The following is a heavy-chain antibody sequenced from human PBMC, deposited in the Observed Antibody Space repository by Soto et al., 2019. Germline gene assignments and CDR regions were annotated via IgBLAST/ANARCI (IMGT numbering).Heavy chain of an antibody. Sequence: PSETLSLTCTVSGGSISSGDYYWSWIRQPPGKGLEWIGYIYYSGSTYYNPSLKSRVTISVVTSKNQFSLKLSSVTAADTAVYYCARTIFGVVINDWFDPWGQGTLVTVSS. J-gene: IGHJ5*02. D-gene: IGHD3-3*01. CDR3: ARTIFGVVINDWFDP. V-gene: IGHV4-30-4*01. CDR2: IYYSGST. CDR1: GGSISSGDYY.